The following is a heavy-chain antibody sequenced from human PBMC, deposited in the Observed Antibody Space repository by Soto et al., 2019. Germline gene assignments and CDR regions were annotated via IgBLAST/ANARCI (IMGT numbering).Heavy chain of an antibody. CDR1: GFTVSSDS. V-gene: IGHV3-53*02. CDR3: ARHYSAMGV. Sequence: EVQLVETGGDLIQPGGSLRPSCAASGFTVSSDSMTWVRQAPGKGLEGISIIYSDNNTDYADSVKGRFSISRDTSKNILYLQMNSLRAEDTAEYYCARHYSAMGVWGQGTTVTVSS. CDR2: IYSDNNT. J-gene: IGHJ6*02.